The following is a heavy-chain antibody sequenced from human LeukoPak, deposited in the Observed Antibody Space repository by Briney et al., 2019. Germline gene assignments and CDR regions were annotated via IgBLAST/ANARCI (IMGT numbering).Heavy chain of an antibody. V-gene: IGHV4-31*03. CDR1: GGSISSGVYY. Sequence: PSETLSLTCTVSGGSISSGVYYCSWIRQHPGKGLESIGYIYYSVSTYYNPSLKSRVTISVDTSKNQFSLKLSSVTAADTAVYYCARAGRYYYDSSGLDWGQGTLVTVSS. J-gene: IGHJ4*02. D-gene: IGHD3-22*01. CDR3: ARAGRYYYDSSGLD. CDR2: IYYSVST.